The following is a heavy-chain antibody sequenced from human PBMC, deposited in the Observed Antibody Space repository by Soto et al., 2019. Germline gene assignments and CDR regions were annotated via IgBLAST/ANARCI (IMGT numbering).Heavy chain of an antibody. V-gene: IGHV2-26*04. D-gene: IGHD6-13*01. CDR3: ASTYSASWYGFDP. J-gene: IGHJ5*02. Sequence: QVTVKESGPVLVKPTETLTLTCTVSGFSLSNAGLGVSWIRQPPGKALEWLAHIFSNDEKSSSTSLNSRLNTSMDTSKSQVVLTMTNMDPADTATYYCASTYSASWYGFDPWGQGTLVTVSS. CDR1: GFSLSNAGLG. CDR2: IFSNDEK.